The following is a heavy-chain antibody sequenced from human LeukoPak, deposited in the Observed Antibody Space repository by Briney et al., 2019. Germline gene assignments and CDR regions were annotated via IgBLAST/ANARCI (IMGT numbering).Heavy chain of an antibody. J-gene: IGHJ3*02. CDR3: AKDYYDSSGYYSDAFDI. Sequence: GGSLRLSCAASGFTFSSYGMSWVRQPPGKGLEWVAASGGSGGSTHYADSVKGRFTISRDNSKNTLYLQMNSLRAEDTAVYYCAKDYYDSSGYYSDAFDIWGQGTMVTVSS. CDR2: SGGSGGST. D-gene: IGHD3-22*01. V-gene: IGHV3-23*01. CDR1: GFTFSSYG.